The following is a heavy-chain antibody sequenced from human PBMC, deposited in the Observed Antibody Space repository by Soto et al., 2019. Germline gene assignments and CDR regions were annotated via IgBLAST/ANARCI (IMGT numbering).Heavy chain of an antibody. Sequence: ASVKVSCKASGYTFTDYYMYWVRQAPGQGLEWMGWINPNTGDTKYAQKFQDRVTMTRDTSISTAYMELSRLRPDDTAVYYCARDLRGYSGSTVYDDGMDVWGQGTTVTVSS. V-gene: IGHV1-2*02. CDR2: INPNTGDT. CDR1: GYTFTDYY. D-gene: IGHD5-12*01. J-gene: IGHJ6*02. CDR3: ARDLRGYSGSTVYDDGMDV.